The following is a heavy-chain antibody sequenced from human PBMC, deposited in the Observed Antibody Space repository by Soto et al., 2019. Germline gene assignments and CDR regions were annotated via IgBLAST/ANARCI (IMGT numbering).Heavy chain of an antibody. Sequence: QVQLVQSGAEVKKPGSSVKVSCKASGGTFSSYTISWVRQAPGQGLEWMGRIIPILGIANYAQKFQGRVTFLASKFXSTAYRELSSLRSEDTAVYYCARYSETMTTVALDPWGQGTLVTVSS. J-gene: IGHJ5*02. V-gene: IGHV1-69*02. CDR1: GGTFSSYT. CDR2: IIPILGIA. D-gene: IGHD4-17*01. CDR3: ARYSETMTTVALDP.